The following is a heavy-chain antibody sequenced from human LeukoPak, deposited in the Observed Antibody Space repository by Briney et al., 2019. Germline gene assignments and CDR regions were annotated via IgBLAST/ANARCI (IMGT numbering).Heavy chain of an antibody. CDR3: ARSTGGGYFGYYFDY. CDR1: GGSISSGGYY. Sequence: PSQTLSLTCTVSGGSISSGGYYWSWIRQPPGKGLEWIGYIYHSGSTYYNPSLKSRVTISVDRSKNQFSLKLSSVTAADTAVYYCARSTGGGYFGYYFDYWGQGTLVTVSS. D-gene: IGHD3-22*01. V-gene: IGHV4-30-2*01. CDR2: IYHSGST. J-gene: IGHJ4*02.